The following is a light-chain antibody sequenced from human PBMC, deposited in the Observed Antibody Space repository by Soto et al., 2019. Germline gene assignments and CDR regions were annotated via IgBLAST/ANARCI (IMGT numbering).Light chain of an antibody. J-gene: IGKJ1*01. V-gene: IGKV3-20*01. CDR3: QQYGRSPWT. Sequence: EIVMTQSPATLSVSPGERATLSCRASQSVSSNLAWYQQKPGQAPRLLIYGASSWTTGIPDRFSGSGSGTDFTLTISRLEPEDFAVYYCQQYGRSPWTFGQGTKVDIK. CDR1: QSVSSN. CDR2: GAS.